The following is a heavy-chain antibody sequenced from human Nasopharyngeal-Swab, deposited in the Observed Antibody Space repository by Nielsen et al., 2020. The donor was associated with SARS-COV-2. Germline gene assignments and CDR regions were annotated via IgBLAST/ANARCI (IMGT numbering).Heavy chain of an antibody. CDR3: AREVSKWLVREYYYGMDV. CDR2: INPNSGGT. D-gene: IGHD6-19*01. J-gene: IGHJ6*02. V-gene: IGHV1-2*06. Sequence: WVRQAPGQGLEWMGRINPNSGGTNYAQKFQGRVTMTRDTSISTAYMELSSLRSEDTAVYYCAREVSKWLVREYYYGMDVWGQGTTVTVSS.